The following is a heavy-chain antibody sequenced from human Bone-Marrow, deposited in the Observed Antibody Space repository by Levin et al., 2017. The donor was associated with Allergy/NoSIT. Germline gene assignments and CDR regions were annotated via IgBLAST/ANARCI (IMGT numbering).Heavy chain of an antibody. Sequence: GESLKISCAASGFTFKDAWMSWVRQAPGKGLEWVARITRKIDGETTDYVAPVKGRFSISRDDSENTLYLQMNGLKIEDTAVYYCVSGAGRTDLDDWGQGTLITVSS. CDR2: ITRKIDGETT. V-gene: IGHV3-15*01. CDR3: VSGAGRTDLDD. CDR1: GFTFKDAW. J-gene: IGHJ4*02. D-gene: IGHD6-19*01.